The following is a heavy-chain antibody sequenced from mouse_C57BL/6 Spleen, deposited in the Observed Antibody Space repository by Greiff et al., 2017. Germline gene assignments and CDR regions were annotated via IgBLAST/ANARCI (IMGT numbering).Heavy chain of an antibody. V-gene: IGHV5-6*01. Sequence: EVQLVESGGDLVKPGGSLKLSCAASGFTFSSYGMSWVRQTPDKRLEWVATISSGGSYTYYPDSVKGRFTISRDNAKNTLYLQMSSLTSEDTAMYYCARHESVLLRPFDYWGQGTTLTVSS. CDR2: ISSGGSYT. CDR1: GFTFSSYG. J-gene: IGHJ2*01. D-gene: IGHD1-1*01. CDR3: ARHESVLLRPFDY.